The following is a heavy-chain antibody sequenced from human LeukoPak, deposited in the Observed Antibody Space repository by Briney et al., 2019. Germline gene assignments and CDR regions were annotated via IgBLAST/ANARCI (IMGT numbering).Heavy chain of an antibody. Sequence: GASVKVSCKASGYTFTGYYMHWVRQAPGQGLEWMGWINPNSGGTNYAQKFQGRVTMTRDTSISTAYMELSRLRSDDTAVYYCARKSEYDFWSGYYSSGFDYWGQGTLVTVSS. CDR2: INPNSGGT. J-gene: IGHJ4*02. V-gene: IGHV1-2*02. CDR1: GYTFTGYY. D-gene: IGHD3-3*01. CDR3: ARKSEYDFWSGYYSSGFDY.